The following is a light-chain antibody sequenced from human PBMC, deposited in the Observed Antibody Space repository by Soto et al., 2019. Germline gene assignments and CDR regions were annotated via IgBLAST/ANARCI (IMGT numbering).Light chain of an antibody. J-gene: IGLJ1*01. CDR2: EVS. CDR3: TSYTTSTTLV. Sequence: QSALTQPASVSGSPGQSITISCIGTSSDVGGYNYVSWYQQHPGKAPKLMVYEVSNRPSGVSNRFSGSKSGNTASLTISGLLAEDEADYYCTSYTTSTTLVFGTGTKLTVL. CDR1: SSDVGGYNY. V-gene: IGLV2-14*01.